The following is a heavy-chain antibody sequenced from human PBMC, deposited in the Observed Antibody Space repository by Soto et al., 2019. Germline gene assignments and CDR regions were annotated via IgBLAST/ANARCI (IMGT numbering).Heavy chain of an antibody. CDR2: ISAYTDDR. D-gene: IGHD2-2*01. CDR1: GNTFTNFG. Sequence: QGQLVQSGAEVKKPGASVKVSCTASGNTFTNFGVTWVRQAPGQGLEWMGWISAYTDDRNYARKLRGRVSYTLDTTTSTAKVDLRSMTSADTAGYYCARVIPGAGAWFDRWGQATLVTVST. J-gene: IGHJ5*02. CDR3: ARVIPGAGAWFDR. V-gene: IGHV1-18*01.